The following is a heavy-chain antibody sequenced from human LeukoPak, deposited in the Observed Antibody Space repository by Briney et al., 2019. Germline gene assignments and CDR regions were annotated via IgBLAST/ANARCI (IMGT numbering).Heavy chain of an antibody. J-gene: IGHJ4*02. D-gene: IGHD1-14*01. CDR1: GLSFSSFA. V-gene: IGHV3-23*01. CDR3: ARASWVSTTDAVR. Sequence: GGSLRLSCAASGLSFSSFAMSWVRQGPARGLEWVSSIRGNGGTFYADSVKGRFTLSSDSSRNTVYFQLNNLRVEDTAIYYCARASWVSTTDAVRWGQGTLVTVSS. CDR2: IRGNGGT.